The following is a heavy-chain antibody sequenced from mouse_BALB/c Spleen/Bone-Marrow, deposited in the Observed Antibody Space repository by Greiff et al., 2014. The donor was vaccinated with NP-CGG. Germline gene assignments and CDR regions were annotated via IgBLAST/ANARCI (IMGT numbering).Heavy chain of an antibody. V-gene: IGHV5-17*02. Sequence: EVKLVESGGGLVQPGGSRKLSCAASGFTFSSFGMHWVRQAPEKGLEWVAYISSGSSTIYYADTVKGRFTISRDNPKNTLFLQMTSLRSEDTAMYYCARLRRYYVYFDYWGQGTTLTVSS. CDR2: ISSGSSTI. J-gene: IGHJ2*01. CDR1: GFTFSSFG. CDR3: ARLRRYYVYFDY. D-gene: IGHD1-1*01.